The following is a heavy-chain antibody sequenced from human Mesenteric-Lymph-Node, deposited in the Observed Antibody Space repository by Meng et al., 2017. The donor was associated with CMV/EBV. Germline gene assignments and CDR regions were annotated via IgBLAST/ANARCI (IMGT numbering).Heavy chain of an antibody. CDR3: ARRRYFDSLLDY. J-gene: IGHJ4*02. CDR1: GFTFSAYG. Sequence: GESLKISCAASGFTFSAYGMNWVRQAPGKGLEWVSSISGSTPYIYYADSVKGRFTISRDNAKNTLYLQMNSLRAEDTAVYYCARRRYFDSLLDYWGQGTLVTVSS. CDR2: ISGSTPYI. D-gene: IGHD3-9*01. V-gene: IGHV3-21*01.